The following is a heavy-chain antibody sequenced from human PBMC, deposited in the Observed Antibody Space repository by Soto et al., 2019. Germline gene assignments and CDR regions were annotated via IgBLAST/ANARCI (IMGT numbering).Heavy chain of an antibody. Sequence: ASVKVSCKASGYTFTSYGMSWVRQAPGQGLEWMGWISAYNGNTNYAQKLQGRVTMTTDTSTSTAYMELRSLRSDDTAVYYCARGGNGYCSSTSCNRGPWFDPWGQGTLVTVSS. D-gene: IGHD2-2*01. CDR1: GYTFTSYG. CDR2: ISAYNGNT. CDR3: ARGGNGYCSSTSCNRGPWFDP. J-gene: IGHJ5*02. V-gene: IGHV1-18*01.